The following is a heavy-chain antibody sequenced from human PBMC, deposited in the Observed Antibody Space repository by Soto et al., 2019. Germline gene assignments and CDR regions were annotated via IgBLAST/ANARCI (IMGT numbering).Heavy chain of an antibody. V-gene: IGHV1-3*01. CDR1: GYTFTSYA. CDR3: ARAEDFWSWNWFDP. D-gene: IGHD3-3*01. J-gene: IGHJ5*02. CDR2: INAGNGNT. Sequence: XSVKVSCKASGYTFTSYAMHWVRQAPGQRLEWMGWINAGNGNTKYSQKFQGRVTITRDTSASTAYMELSSLRSEDTAVYYCARAEDFWSWNWFDPWGQGTLVTVSS.